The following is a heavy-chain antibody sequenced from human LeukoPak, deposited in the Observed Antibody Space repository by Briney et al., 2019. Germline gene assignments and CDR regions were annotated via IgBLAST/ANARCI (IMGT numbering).Heavy chain of an antibody. V-gene: IGHV3-23*01. CDR2: ISGSGGST. Sequence: QPGGSLRLSCAASGFTFSTYAMSWVRQAPGKGLEWVSAISGSGGSTYHADSVKGRFTISRDNSKNTLYLQMNSLRAEDTAVYYCAKDLQWGDYYYYGMDVWGQGTTVTVSS. CDR1: GFTFSTYA. CDR3: AKDLQWGDYYYYGMDV. D-gene: IGHD1-26*01. J-gene: IGHJ6*02.